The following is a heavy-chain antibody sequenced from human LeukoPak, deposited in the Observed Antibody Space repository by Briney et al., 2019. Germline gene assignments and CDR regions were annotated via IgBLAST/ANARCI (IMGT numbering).Heavy chain of an antibody. D-gene: IGHD2-2*02. CDR3: ARDPSDIVVVPAAIRGGELGY. CDR2: INPSGGST. V-gene: IGHV1-46*01. J-gene: IGHJ4*02. CDR1: GYTFTSYY. Sequence: ASVKVSCKASGYTFTSYYIHWVRQAPGQGLEGMGIINPSGGSTTYAQKFQGRVTMTRDTSTSTVYMELSSLRSEDTAVYYCARDPSDIVVVPAAIRGGELGYWGQGTLVTVSS.